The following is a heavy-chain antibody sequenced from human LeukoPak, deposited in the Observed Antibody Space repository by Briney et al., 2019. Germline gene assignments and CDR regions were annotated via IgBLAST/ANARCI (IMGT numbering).Heavy chain of an antibody. CDR1: GFTFSSYI. CDR3: ARAGSHRNSGYDY. CDR2: ISRSGSTI. J-gene: IGHJ4*02. V-gene: IGHV3-48*04. D-gene: IGHD5-12*01. Sequence: PGGSLRLSCAASGFTFSSYIMNWVRQTPGKGLEWVPYISRSGSTIYFADSVNGRFTFSRDNAKNSLYLQMDSLRVEDTAVYYCARAGSHRNSGYDYWGQGTLVTVSS.